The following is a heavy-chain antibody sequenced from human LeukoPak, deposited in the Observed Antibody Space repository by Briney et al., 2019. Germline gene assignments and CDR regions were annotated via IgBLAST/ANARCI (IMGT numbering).Heavy chain of an antibody. Sequence: GGSLRLSCAASGFTVSSNYMSWVRQAPGKGLEWVSVIYSGGSTYYADSVKGRFTISRDNAKNSLYLQMNSLRAEDTAVYYCARDRGIIAARARGMDVWGKGTTVTVSS. J-gene: IGHJ6*03. V-gene: IGHV3-66*01. CDR1: GFTVSSNY. CDR2: IYSGGST. D-gene: IGHD6-6*01. CDR3: ARDRGIIAARARGMDV.